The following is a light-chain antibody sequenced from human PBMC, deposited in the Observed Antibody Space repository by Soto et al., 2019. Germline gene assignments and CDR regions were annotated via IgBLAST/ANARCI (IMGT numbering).Light chain of an antibody. J-gene: IGKJ1*01. V-gene: IGKV3-11*01. CDR2: GAS. CDR3: QQRSNWPPT. Sequence: EIVMTQSPATLSLSPGERATLSCSASQTVSRNYLAWYQQKPGQAPRLLIYGASSRATGIPARFSGSGSGTDFTLTISSLEPVDFAVYYCQQRSNWPPTFGQGTKV. CDR1: QTVSRNY.